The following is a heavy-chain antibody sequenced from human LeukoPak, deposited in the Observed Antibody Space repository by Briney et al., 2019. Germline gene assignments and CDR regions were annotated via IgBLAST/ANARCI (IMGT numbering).Heavy chain of an antibody. Sequence: GGSLRLSCAASGFTFSDYYMSWIRQAPGKGLEWVSYISTSSTYTNYADSVKGRFTISRDNAKNSLYLQMNSLRAEDTAVYCCARGLTITSPLDYWGQGTLVTVSS. CDR1: GFTFSDYY. CDR3: ARGLTITSPLDY. D-gene: IGHD3-16*01. V-gene: IGHV3-11*06. J-gene: IGHJ4*02. CDR2: ISTSSTYT.